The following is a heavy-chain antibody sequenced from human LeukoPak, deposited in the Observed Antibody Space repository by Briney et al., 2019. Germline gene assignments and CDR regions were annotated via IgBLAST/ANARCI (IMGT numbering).Heavy chain of an antibody. J-gene: IGHJ5*02. CDR3: ARHVGGVDWFDP. Sequence: SETLSLTCTVSGGSISSGSYYWSWIRQPPGKGLEWIGSIYYSGSTYYNPSLKSRVTISVDTSKNQFSLKLSSVTAADTAVYYCARHVGGVDWFDPWGQGTLVTVSS. D-gene: IGHD3-10*01. CDR1: GGSISSGSYY. CDR2: IYYSGST. V-gene: IGHV4-39*01.